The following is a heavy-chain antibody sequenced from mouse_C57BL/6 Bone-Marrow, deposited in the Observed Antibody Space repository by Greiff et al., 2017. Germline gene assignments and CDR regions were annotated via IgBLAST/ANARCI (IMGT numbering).Heavy chain of an antibody. Sequence: VKQSCKASGYTFTSYWMHWVKQRPGQGLEWIGEIDPSDSYTNYNQKFKGKSTLTVDKSSSTAYMQLSSLTSEDSAAYYCARGDYDAFAYWGQGTLVTVSA. J-gene: IGHJ3*01. D-gene: IGHD2-4*01. V-gene: IGHV1-69*01. CDR3: ARGDYDAFAY. CDR1: GYTFTSYW. CDR2: IDPSDSYT.